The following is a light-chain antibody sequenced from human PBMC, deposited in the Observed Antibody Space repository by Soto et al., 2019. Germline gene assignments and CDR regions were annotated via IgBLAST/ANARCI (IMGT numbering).Light chain of an antibody. CDR2: GAF. J-gene: IGKJ2*01. CDR1: QSVGSNY. V-gene: IGKV3-20*01. CDR3: QHYGSTVYT. Sequence: DIVLTQSPGTLSLSPGERATLSCRASQSVGSNYLAWYQQKPGQAPRLLIYGAFSRATGIPDRFSGSGSGTDFPLTITRLEPEDFAVYYCQHYGSTVYTFGQGTKLEIK.